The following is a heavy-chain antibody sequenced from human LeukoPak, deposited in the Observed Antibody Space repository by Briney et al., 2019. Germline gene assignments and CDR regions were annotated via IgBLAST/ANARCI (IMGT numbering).Heavy chain of an antibody. J-gene: IGHJ4*02. CDR1: GYTFTNYG. Sequence: GASVKVSCKASGYTFTNYGFNWVRQAPGQGLEWMGNSAYNGNTNYAQKFQDRVTMTTDTSTSTAYMELRSLRSDDTAAYYCARYNSMFRGVTTSDYWGQGTLVTVSS. CDR2: SAYNGNT. CDR3: ARYNSMFRGVTTSDY. V-gene: IGHV1-18*01. D-gene: IGHD3-10*01.